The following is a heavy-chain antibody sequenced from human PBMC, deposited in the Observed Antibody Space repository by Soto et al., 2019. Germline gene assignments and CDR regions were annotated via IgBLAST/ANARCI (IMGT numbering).Heavy chain of an antibody. CDR3: APAARKYYYYGMDV. CDR1: GFTFSSYA. CDR2: ISGSGGST. J-gene: IGHJ6*02. V-gene: IGHV3-23*01. Sequence: PGGSLRLSCAASGFTFSSYAMSWVRQAPGKGLEWVSAISGSGGSTYYADSVKGRFTISRDNSKNTLYPQMNSLRAEDTAVYYCAPAARKYYYYGMDVWGQGTTVTVPS.